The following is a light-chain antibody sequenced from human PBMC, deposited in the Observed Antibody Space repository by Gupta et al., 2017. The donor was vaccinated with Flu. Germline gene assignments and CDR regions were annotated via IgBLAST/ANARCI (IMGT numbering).Light chain of an antibody. Sequence: RVTISCSGSSSNIGSNIVTWYQHLPGTAPRLLIYTNNQRPSGVPDRFSGSKSGTSASLAISGLQSEDEANYYCAVWDDSLNGVVFGGGTKVTVL. V-gene: IGLV1-44*01. CDR1: SSNIGSNI. CDR3: AVWDDSLNGVV. CDR2: TNN. J-gene: IGLJ2*01.